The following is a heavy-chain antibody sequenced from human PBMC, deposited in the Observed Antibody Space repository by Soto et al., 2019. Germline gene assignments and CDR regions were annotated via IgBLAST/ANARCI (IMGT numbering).Heavy chain of an antibody. D-gene: IGHD2-21*02. CDR2: IDPSDSYT. CDR3: ARQGGDSSNDWFDP. Sequence: QVPGNGLEWMGRIDPSDSYTNYSPSFQGHVTISADKSISTAYLQWSSLKASDTAMYYCARQGGDSSNDWFDPWGQGTLVTVSS. V-gene: IGHV5-10-1*01. J-gene: IGHJ5*02.